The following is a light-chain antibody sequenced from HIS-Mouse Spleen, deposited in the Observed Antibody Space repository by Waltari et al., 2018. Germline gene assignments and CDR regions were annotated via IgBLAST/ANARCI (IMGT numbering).Light chain of an antibody. V-gene: IGLV3-10*01. CDR2: EDS. CDR3: YSTDSSGNHKV. Sequence: SYELTQPPSESVSPGQTARITCPGDPLPKKYAYWYQQKSGQAPVLVIYEDSKRPSGIPERFSGSSSGTMATLTISGAQVEDEADYYCYSTDSSGNHKVFGGGTKLTVL. CDR1: PLPKKY. J-gene: IGLJ3*02.